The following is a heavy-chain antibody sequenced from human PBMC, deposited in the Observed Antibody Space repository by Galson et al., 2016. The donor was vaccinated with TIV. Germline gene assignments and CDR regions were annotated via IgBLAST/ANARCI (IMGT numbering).Heavy chain of an antibody. V-gene: IGHV3-74*01. CDR3: ARGLYEEYSVGVDS. CDR2: LNNDGSRT. D-gene: IGHD3-10*02. J-gene: IGHJ4*02. Sequence: SLRLSCAASGFTFSNYWMYWVRQVPGKGLVWVSRLNNDGSRTAYADSVNFRFTISRDNAKNTLFLQMNSLRADDTALYYCARGLYEEYSVGVDSWGQGTLVTVSS. CDR1: GFTFSNYW.